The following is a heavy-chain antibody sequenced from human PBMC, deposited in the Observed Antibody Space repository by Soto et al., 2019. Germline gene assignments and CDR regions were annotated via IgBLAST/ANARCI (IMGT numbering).Heavy chain of an antibody. Sequence: GGSLRLSCAASGFTFSSYAMSWVRQAPGKGLEWVSAISGSGGSTNYQDSVKGRFTISRDNSRNTRYLQMNSLRAEDTAVYYCAKDPGTMIVVVITTEGTTNDYWGQGTLVTVSS. CDR2: ISGSGGST. D-gene: IGHD3-22*01. CDR1: GFTFSSYA. V-gene: IGHV3-23*01. CDR3: AKDPGTMIVVVITTEGTTNDY. J-gene: IGHJ4*02.